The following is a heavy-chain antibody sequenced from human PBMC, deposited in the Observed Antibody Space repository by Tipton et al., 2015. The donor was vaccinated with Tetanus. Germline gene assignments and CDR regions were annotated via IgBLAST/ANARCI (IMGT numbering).Heavy chain of an antibody. V-gene: IGHV4-34*01. CDR2: INHSGTA. J-gene: IGHJ3*02. Sequence: TPSLTCAVYGGSFSAYYWSWIRQVPGQGLVWIGEINHSGTANKNPSLKSRVTMSVDTSNRQFSLSLDSVTAADTGVYFCARRRYTWNRGGFDIWGQGTLVTVSS. CDR3: ARRRYTWNRGGFDI. D-gene: IGHD1-20*01. CDR1: GGSFSAYY.